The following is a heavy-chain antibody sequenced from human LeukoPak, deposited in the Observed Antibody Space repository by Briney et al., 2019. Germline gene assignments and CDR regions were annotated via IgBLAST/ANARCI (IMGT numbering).Heavy chain of an antibody. CDR1: GGSISSYY. V-gene: IGHV4-59*01. Sequence: SETLSLTCTVSGGSISSYYWSWIRQPPGKGLEWIGYIYYSGSTNYNPSLKSRVTISVDTSKNQFSLKLSSVTAADTAVYYCARAEDYDSSGSFDYWGQGTPVTVSS. CDR3: ARAEDYDSSGSFDY. D-gene: IGHD3-22*01. J-gene: IGHJ4*02. CDR2: IYYSGST.